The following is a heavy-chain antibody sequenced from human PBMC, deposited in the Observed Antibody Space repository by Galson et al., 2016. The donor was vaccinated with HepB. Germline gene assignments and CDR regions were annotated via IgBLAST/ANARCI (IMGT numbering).Heavy chain of an antibody. CDR2: IKQDGSEK. V-gene: IGHV3-7*04. J-gene: IGHJ4*02. Sequence: SLRLSCAASGLPFSNYWMNWVRQAPGKGLEWVANIKQDGSEKYYVDSAKGRFTISRDNARNSMYLQMNSLRADDTAVYYCARAQWILARRAAYFDYWGQGILVTVSP. D-gene: IGHD5-18*01. CDR3: ARAQWILARRAAYFDY. CDR1: GLPFSNYW.